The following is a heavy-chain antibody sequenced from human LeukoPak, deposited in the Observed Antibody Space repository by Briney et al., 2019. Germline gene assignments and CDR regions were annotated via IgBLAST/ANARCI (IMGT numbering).Heavy chain of an antibody. D-gene: IGHD3-9*01. J-gene: IGHJ3*02. CDR2: ISAYNGNT. CDR3: ARDPHYDILTDPGDI. Sequence: ASVKVSCKASGYTFTSYGISWVRQAPGQGLEWMGWISAYNGNTNYAQKLQGRVTMTTDTSTRTAYLELRSLKSDDTAIYYRARDPHYDILTDPGDIWGQGTMVTVSS. V-gene: IGHV1-18*01. CDR1: GYTFTSYG.